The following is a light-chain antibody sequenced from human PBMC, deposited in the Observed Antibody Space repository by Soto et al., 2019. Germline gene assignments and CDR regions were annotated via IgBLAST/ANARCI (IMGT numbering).Light chain of an antibody. V-gene: IGKV3-15*01. CDR3: QHYNTWPWT. J-gene: IGKJ1*01. CDR1: HSVSSS. Sequence: ELVITQSPATVSVYPGERATLSCRASHSVSSSLAWYQQKPGQAPRLLISGASTRAAGIPARFSGSGSGTEFTLTISSLQSEDCAVYYCQHYNTWPWTFGQGTKVDI. CDR2: GAS.